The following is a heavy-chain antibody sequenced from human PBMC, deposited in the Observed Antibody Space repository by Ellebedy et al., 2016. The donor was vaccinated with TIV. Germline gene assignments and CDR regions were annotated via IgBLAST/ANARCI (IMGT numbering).Heavy chain of an antibody. Sequence: MPSETLSLTCTVSGGSISSGGYYWSWIRQHPGKGLEWIGYIYYSGSTYHNPSLKIRVTISVDTSKNQFSLKLSSVTAADTAVYYCARGYGGNGGDYWGQGTLVTVSS. D-gene: IGHD4-23*01. CDR3: ARGYGGNGGDY. V-gene: IGHV4-31*03. CDR1: GGSISSGGYY. CDR2: IYYSGST. J-gene: IGHJ4*02.